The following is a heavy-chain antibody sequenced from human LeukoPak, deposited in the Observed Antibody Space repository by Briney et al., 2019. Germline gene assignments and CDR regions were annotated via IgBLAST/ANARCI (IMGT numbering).Heavy chain of an antibody. CDR2: IYYSGST. V-gene: IGHV4-39*01. CDR1: GGSISSSSYY. J-gene: IGHJ3*02. D-gene: IGHD3-9*01. CDR3: ARTYHDILTGHPDAFDI. Sequence: PSETLSLTCTVSGGSISSSSYYWGWIRQPPGKGLEWIGSIYYSGSTYYNPSLKSRVTISVDTSKNQFSLKLSSVTAADTAVYYCARTYHDILTGHPDAFDIWGQGTMVTVSS.